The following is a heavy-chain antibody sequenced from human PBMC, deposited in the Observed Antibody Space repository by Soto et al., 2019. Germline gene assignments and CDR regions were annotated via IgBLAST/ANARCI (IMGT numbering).Heavy chain of an antibody. CDR1: GYTFTSSD. Sequence: QVQLVQSGAEVKKPGASVKVSCKASGYTFTSSDINWVRQATGQGLEWMGWMNPNSGNTYYVQKFQGRVTMTRTTSISPAYMALSSLGSEDTAVYYCARQFAMDVWGQGTTVTVSS. J-gene: IGHJ6*02. V-gene: IGHV1-8*01. CDR2: MNPNSGNT. CDR3: ARQFAMDV. D-gene: IGHD3-10*01.